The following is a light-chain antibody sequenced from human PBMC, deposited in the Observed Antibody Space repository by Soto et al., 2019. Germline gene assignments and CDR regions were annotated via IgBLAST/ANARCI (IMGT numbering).Light chain of an antibody. CDR3: QQRSNWPAT. V-gene: IGKV3-11*01. J-gene: IGKJ3*01. CDR2: DTS. Sequence: EIVLTQSPATLSLSPGDRATLSCRASQSVSTYLAWYQQKPGQAPRLLIYDTSNRATGIPARFSGSGSGTDFTLTISSLGSEDFAVYYCQQRSNWPATFGPGTTVDIK. CDR1: QSVSTY.